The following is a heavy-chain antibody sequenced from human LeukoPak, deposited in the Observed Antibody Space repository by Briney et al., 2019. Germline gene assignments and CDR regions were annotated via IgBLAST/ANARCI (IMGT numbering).Heavy chain of an antibody. Sequence: SETLSLTCTVSGGSISSYYWSWIRQPAGKGLEWIGRIYTSGSTNYNPSLKSRVTISVDTSKKQFSLKLSSVTAADTAVYYCASSGSSGRIYYWGQGTLVTVSS. D-gene: IGHD3-10*01. CDR2: IYTSGST. CDR3: ASSGSSGRIYY. V-gene: IGHV4-4*07. J-gene: IGHJ4*02. CDR1: GGSISSYY.